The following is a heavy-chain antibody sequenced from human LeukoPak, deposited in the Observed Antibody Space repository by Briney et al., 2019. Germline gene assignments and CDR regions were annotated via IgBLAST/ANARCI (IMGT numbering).Heavy chain of an antibody. D-gene: IGHD3-22*01. Sequence: GGSLRLSCAASGFTFSSYSMNWVRQAPGKGLEWVSSISSSSSYIYYADSVKGRFTISRDNAKNSLYLQMNSLRAEDTAVYYCARDNEVVVITPFDYWGQGTLVTVSS. J-gene: IGHJ4*02. CDR3: ARDNEVVVITPFDY. CDR2: ISSSSSYI. CDR1: GFTFSSYS. V-gene: IGHV3-21*01.